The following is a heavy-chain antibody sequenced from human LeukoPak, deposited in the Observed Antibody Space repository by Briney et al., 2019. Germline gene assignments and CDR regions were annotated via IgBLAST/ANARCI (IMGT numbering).Heavy chain of an antibody. CDR3: ARGSSGWPIHFDF. D-gene: IGHD6-19*01. CDR1: EFSVGSNY. Sequence: GGSLRLSCAASEFSVGSNYMTWVRQAPGKGLEWVSLIYSGGSTYYADSVKGRFTISRDNSKNTLYLQMNSLRAEDTAVYYCARGSSGWPIHFDFWGQGTLVTVSS. V-gene: IGHV3-66*01. CDR2: IYSGGST. J-gene: IGHJ4*02.